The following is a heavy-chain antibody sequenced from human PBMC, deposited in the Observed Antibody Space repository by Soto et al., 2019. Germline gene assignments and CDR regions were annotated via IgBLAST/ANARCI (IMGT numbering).Heavy chain of an antibody. V-gene: IGHV4-31*03. J-gene: IGHJ4*02. D-gene: IGHD2-2*01. CDR1: GGSISSGGYY. CDR2: IYYSGST. CDR3: ARGSFCTSCSGYFDY. Sequence: PSETLSLTCTVSGGSISSGGYYWSWIRQHPGKGLEWIGYIYYSGSTYYNPSLKSRVTISVDTSKNQFSLKLSSVTAADTAVYYCARGSFCTSCSGYFDYWGQGTLVTVSS.